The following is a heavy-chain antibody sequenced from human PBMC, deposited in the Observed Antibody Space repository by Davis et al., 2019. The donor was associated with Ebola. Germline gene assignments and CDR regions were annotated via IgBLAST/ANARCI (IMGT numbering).Heavy chain of an antibody. Sequence: SVKVSCKASGGTFSSYAISWVRQAPGQGLEWMGGIIPIFGTANYEQKFQGRVTITADKSTSTAYMELSSLRSEDTAVYYCARDPEVFQLEVGWFDPWGQGTLVTVSS. CDR3: ARDPEVFQLEVGWFDP. V-gene: IGHV1-69*06. D-gene: IGHD6-6*01. CDR2: IIPIFGTA. J-gene: IGHJ5*02. CDR1: GGTFSSYA.